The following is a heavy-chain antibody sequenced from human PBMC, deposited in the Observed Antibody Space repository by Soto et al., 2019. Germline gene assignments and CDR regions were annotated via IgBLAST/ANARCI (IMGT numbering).Heavy chain of an antibody. Sequence: PSETLSLTCTVSGGSISSSSYYWGWIRQPPGKGLEWIGSIYYSGSTYYNPSLKSRVTISVDTSKNQFSLKLSSVTAADTAVYYCARHDYDFWSGYLHRWFDPWDRGTLVTVSS. CDR1: GGSISSSSYY. V-gene: IGHV4-39*01. J-gene: IGHJ5*02. D-gene: IGHD3-3*01. CDR2: IYYSGST. CDR3: ARHDYDFWSGYLHRWFDP.